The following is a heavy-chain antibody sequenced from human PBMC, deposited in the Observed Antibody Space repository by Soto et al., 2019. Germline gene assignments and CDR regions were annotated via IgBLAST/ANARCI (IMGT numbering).Heavy chain of an antibody. CDR3: ARELYSNVRFDP. Sequence: QVQLVQSGAEVKKPGASVKVSCKASGYTFTSYDINWVRQATGQGLEWMGWMNPNSGNTGYAQKSQGXVXXXRXXSISTAYMELSSLRSEDTAVYYCARELYSNVRFDPWGQGTLVTVSS. CDR1: GYTFTSYD. J-gene: IGHJ5*02. CDR2: MNPNSGNT. D-gene: IGHD6-13*01. V-gene: IGHV1-8*01.